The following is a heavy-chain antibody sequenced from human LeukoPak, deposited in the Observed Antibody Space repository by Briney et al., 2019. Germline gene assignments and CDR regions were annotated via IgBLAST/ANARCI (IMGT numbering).Heavy chain of an antibody. J-gene: IGHJ4*02. CDR2: IYYSGST. Sequence: PSETLSLTCTVSGGSISSSSYYWGWIRQPPGKGLEWIGSIYYSGSTYYNPSLKSRVTISVDTSKNQFSLKLSSVTAADTAVYYCAREYSSGHVPFDYWGQGTLVTVSS. CDR3: AREYSSGHVPFDY. CDR1: GGSISSSSYY. D-gene: IGHD6-19*01. V-gene: IGHV4-39*07.